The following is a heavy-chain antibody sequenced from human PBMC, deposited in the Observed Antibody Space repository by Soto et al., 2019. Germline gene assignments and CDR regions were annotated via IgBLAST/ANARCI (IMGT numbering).Heavy chain of an antibody. V-gene: IGHV1-18*01. CDR3: ARDWFPPHGHWFDP. Sequence: GASVKVSCKASGYTFTSYGISWVRQAPGQGREWMGWISAYNGNTNYAQKLQGRVTMTTDTSTSTAYMELRSLRSDDTAVYYCARDWFPPHGHWFDPWGQGXLVTVYS. J-gene: IGHJ5*02. D-gene: IGHD3-10*01. CDR2: ISAYNGNT. CDR1: GYTFTSYG.